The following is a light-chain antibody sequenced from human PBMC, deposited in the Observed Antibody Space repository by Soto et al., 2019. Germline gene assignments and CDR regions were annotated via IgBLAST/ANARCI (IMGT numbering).Light chain of an antibody. CDR1: QSISNN. CDR3: QQYNKWPPWT. V-gene: IGKV3-15*01. J-gene: IGKJ1*01. CDR2: SAF. Sequence: TQSPATLSLSPGERATLSCRASQSISNNLAWYQQKPGQAPRLVIYSAFTRATGIPARFSGSGSGTEFTLTVSSLQSEDFAVYYCQQYNKWPPWTFGQGTKVDIK.